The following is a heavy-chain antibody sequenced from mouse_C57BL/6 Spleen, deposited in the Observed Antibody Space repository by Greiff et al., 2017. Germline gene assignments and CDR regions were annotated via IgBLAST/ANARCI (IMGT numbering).Heavy chain of an antibody. CDR2: INPYNGGT. J-gene: IGHJ2*01. CDR1: GYTFTDYY. CDR3: ARSAYYSNSYYFDY. Sequence: EVQLQQSGPVLVKPGASVKMSCKASGYTFTDYYMNWVKQSHGKSLEWIGVINPYNGGTSYNQKFKGKATLTVDKSSSTAYMELNSLTSEDSAVHYCARSAYYSNSYYFDYWGQGTTLTVSS. V-gene: IGHV1-19*01. D-gene: IGHD2-5*01.